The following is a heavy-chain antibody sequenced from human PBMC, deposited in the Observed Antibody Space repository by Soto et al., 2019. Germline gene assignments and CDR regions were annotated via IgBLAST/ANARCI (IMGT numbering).Heavy chain of an antibody. CDR2: TYYRSKWYN. CDR1: GESVSSNSAD. V-gene: IGHV6-1*01. Sequence: KQSQTLSLTCAISGESVSSNSADWNWIRQSPSRGLEWLGRTYYRSKWYNDYAVSVKSRITINPDTSKNQFSLQLNSVTPEDTAVYYCARDLSLIVGATDDYYYYGMDVWGQGTTVTVSS. J-gene: IGHJ6*02. CDR3: ARDLSLIVGATDDYYYYGMDV. D-gene: IGHD1-26*01.